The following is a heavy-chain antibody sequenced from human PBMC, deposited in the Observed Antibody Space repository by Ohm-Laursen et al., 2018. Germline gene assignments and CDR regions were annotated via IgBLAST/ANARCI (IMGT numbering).Heavy chain of an antibody. CDR2: ISWSRNNI. D-gene: IGHD3-10*01. CDR3: AKDPNYGSDSGYFDY. CDR1: GFTFDDYA. Sequence: SLRLSCAASGFTFDDYAMHWVRQAPGKGLEWVSGISWSRNNIGYADSVRGRFTISRDNAKNSLYLQMNSLRAEDTALYYCAKDPNYGSDSGYFDYWGQGTPVTVSS. V-gene: IGHV3-9*01. J-gene: IGHJ4*02.